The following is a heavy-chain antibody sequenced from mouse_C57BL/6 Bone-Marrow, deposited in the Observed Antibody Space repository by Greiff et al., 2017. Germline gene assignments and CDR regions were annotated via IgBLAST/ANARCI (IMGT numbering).Heavy chain of an antibody. D-gene: IGHD3-2*02. Sequence: VQLQQSGAELVKPGASVKISCKASGYAFSSYWMNWVKQRPGKGLEWIGQIYPGDGDTNYNGKFKGKATLTADKSSSTAYMQRSSLTSEDSAVYFCARSSSGSLYFDYWGQGTTLTVSS. CDR3: ARSSSGSLYFDY. V-gene: IGHV1-80*01. CDR2: IYPGDGDT. J-gene: IGHJ2*01. CDR1: GYAFSSYW.